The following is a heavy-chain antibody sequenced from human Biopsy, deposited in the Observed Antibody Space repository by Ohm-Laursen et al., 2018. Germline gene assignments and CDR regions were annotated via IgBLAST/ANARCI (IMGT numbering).Heavy chain of an antibody. CDR3: ARGGSNYPDY. CDR1: GYTFRNHG. Sequence: GASVKVSCKTSGYTFRNHGISWVRQAPGRDLEWMGWISTWDAHTSYAQKVQGRVTLTIDTSTGTGYMELRSLRSDDTAVYYCARGGSNYPDYWGQGTLVTVSS. D-gene: IGHD3-16*01. V-gene: IGHV1-18*01. J-gene: IGHJ4*02. CDR2: ISTWDAHT.